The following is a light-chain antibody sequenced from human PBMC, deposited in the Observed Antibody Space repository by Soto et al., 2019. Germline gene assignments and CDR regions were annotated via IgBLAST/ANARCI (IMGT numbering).Light chain of an antibody. CDR3: QVWNSISDVV. Sequence: SYELTQPPSVSVAPGKTARITCGGNNIGSKSVHWYQQKPGQAPVLLIYYDSDRPSGIPERFSGSNSGNTATLTISRVEAGDEADYYCQVWNSISDVVFGAGTKLTVL. V-gene: IGLV3-21*04. CDR2: YDS. J-gene: IGLJ2*01. CDR1: NIGSKS.